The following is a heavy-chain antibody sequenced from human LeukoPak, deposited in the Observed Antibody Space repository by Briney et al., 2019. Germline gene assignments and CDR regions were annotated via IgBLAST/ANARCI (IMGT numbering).Heavy chain of an antibody. D-gene: IGHD2/OR15-2a*01. J-gene: IGHJ4*02. CDR2: INHSGST. V-gene: IGHV4-34*01. CDR1: GGSFSGYY. Sequence: SETLSLTCAVYGGSFSGYYWSWIRQPPGKGLEWIGEINHSGSTNYNPSLKSRVTISVDTSKNQFSLKLSSVTAADTAVYYCARGRGYNSFDYWGQGTLVTVSS. CDR3: ARGRGYNSFDY.